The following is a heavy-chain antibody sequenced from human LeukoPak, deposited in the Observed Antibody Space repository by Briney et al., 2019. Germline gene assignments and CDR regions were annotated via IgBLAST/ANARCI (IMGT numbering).Heavy chain of an antibody. CDR1: GASFSGYY. V-gene: IGHV4-34*01. Sequence: SETLSLTCAVYGASFSGYYWSWLRQPPGKGLEWLGEINHRGSTNYNPSLKSRVTISVDTSKNQFSLKLSSVTAADTAVYYCARVSVSRYCSGGSCYSYYYYGMDVWGKGTTVTVSS. D-gene: IGHD2-15*01. CDR3: ARVSVSRYCSGGSCYSYYYYGMDV. J-gene: IGHJ6*04. CDR2: INHRGST.